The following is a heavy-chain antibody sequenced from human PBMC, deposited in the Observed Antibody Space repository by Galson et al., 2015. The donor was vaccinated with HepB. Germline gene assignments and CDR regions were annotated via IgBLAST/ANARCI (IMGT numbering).Heavy chain of an antibody. CDR3: TTKLGYTYGTDY. Sequence: SLRLSCAASGFTFSSYSMNWVRQAPGKGLEWVGHIISKTDGGTTNYAAPVKGRFTISRDDSKNTLYLQMNSLKTEDTAVYYCTTKLGYTYGTDYWGQGTLVTVSS. V-gene: IGHV3-15*06. D-gene: IGHD5-18*01. J-gene: IGHJ4*02. CDR1: GFTFSSYS. CDR2: IISKTDGGTT.